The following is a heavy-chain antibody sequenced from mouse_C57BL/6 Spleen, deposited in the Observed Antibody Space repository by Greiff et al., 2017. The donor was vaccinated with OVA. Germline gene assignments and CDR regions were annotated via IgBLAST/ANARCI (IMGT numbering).Heavy chain of an antibody. V-gene: IGHV1-26*01. D-gene: IGHD1-1*01. Sequence: EVQLQQSGPELVKPGASVKISCKASGYTFTDYYMNWVKQSHGKSLEWIGDINPNNGGTSYNQKFKGKATLTVDKSSSTAYMELRSLTSEDSAVYYCARSHVYYGSSTFAYWGQGTLVTVSA. CDR3: ARSHVYYGSSTFAY. CDR1: GYTFTDYY. CDR2: INPNNGGT. J-gene: IGHJ3*01.